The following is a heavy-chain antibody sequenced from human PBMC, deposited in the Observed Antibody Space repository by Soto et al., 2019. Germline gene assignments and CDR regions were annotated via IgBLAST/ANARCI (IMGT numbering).Heavy chain of an antibody. CDR3: AKDVR. CDR2: IKGDGSEK. CDR1: GFTFSSHW. Sequence: EVHLVESGGDLVQPGGSLTLSCAASGFTFSSHWMSWVRQAPGKGLEWVANIKGDGSEKYYVDSVKGRFTLSRDNAKNSLYLQMNSLRVEDTALYYCAKDVRWGQGTLVTVSS. V-gene: IGHV3-7*01. J-gene: IGHJ4*02.